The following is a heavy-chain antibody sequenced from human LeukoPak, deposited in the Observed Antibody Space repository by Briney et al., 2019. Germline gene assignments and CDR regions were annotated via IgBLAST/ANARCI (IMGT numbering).Heavy chain of an antibody. D-gene: IGHD3-10*01. Sequence: ASVTVSCRASGYTFTSYDINWVRQAPGQGLEWMGWMNPNSGNTDYAQKFQGRVTMTRNTSISTAYMELSSLRSEDTAVYCCARGLDSSSGSYRTYYYYYMDVWGKGTTVTISS. J-gene: IGHJ6*03. V-gene: IGHV1-8*01. CDR1: GYTFTSYD. CDR2: MNPNSGNT. CDR3: ARGLDSSSGSYRTYYYYYMDV.